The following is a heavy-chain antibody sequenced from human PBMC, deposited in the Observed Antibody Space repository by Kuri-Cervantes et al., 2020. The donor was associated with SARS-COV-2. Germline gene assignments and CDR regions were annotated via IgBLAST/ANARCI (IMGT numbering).Heavy chain of an antibody. CDR1: GFTANTNY. V-gene: IGHV3-21*01. J-gene: IGHJ3*02. D-gene: IGHD4-11*01. CDR2: ISSSSSYI. CDR3: ARDKLHSLDALDI. Sequence: GGSLRLSCAASGFTANTNYMIWVRQAPGKGLEWVSSISSSSSYIYYADSVKGRFTISRDNAKNSLYLQMNSLRAEDTAVYYCARDKLHSLDALDIWGQGTMVTVSS.